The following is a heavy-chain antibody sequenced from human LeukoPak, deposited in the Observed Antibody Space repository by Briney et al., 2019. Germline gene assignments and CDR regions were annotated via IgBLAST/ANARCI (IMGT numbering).Heavy chain of an antibody. CDR2: IKSKTDGGTT. V-gene: IGHV3-15*01. Sequence: PGGSLRLSCAASGFTFSYTWMHWVRQAPGKGLEWVGRIKSKTDGGTTDYAAPVKGRFTVSRDDSKNTLYLQMDSLRTEDTAVYYCGTIDLGYWGRGTLVTVSS. J-gene: IGHJ4*02. D-gene: IGHD7-27*01. CDR3: GTIDLGY. CDR1: GFTFSYTW.